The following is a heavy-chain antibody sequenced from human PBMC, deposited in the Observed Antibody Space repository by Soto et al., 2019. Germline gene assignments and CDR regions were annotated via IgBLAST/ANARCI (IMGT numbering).Heavy chain of an antibody. J-gene: IGHJ5*02. CDR3: ASSPGTVVAFIWFDP. D-gene: IGHD2-15*01. CDR2: ISSSSSYI. CDR1: GFTFSSYS. V-gene: IGHV3-21*01. Sequence: EVQLVESGGGLVKPGGSLRLSCAASGFTFSSYSMNWVRQAPGKGLEWVSSISSSSSYIYYADSVKGRFTISRDNAKNSLYLQMNSLRAEDTAVYYCASSPGTVVAFIWFDPWGQGTLVTVSS.